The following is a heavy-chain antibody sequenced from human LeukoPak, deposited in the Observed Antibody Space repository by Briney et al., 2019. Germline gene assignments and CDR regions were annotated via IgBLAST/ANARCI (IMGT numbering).Heavy chain of an antibody. CDR2: INPNSGCT. CDR1: GYTFTGYY. D-gene: IGHD6-19*01. CDR3: ARTVAGDNDAFDI. Sequence: ASVKVSCKASGYTFTGYYMHWVRQAPGQGLEWMGRINPNSGCTNYAQKFQVRVTMTRDTSISTAYMELSRLRSDDTAVYYCARTVAGDNDAFDIWGQGTMVTVSS. V-gene: IGHV1-2*06. J-gene: IGHJ3*02.